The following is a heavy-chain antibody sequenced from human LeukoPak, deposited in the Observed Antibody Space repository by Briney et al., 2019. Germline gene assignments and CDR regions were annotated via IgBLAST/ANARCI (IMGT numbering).Heavy chain of an antibody. J-gene: IGHJ5*02. CDR3: ARDGDYSNYPNQGGWFDP. Sequence: ASVKVSCKTSGYTFTSYGINWVRQAPGQGLEWMGRISAHNGNANYAQKFQGRVTMTTDTLATTAYMELRSLRSDDTAVYYCARDGDYSNYPNQGGWFDPWGQGTLVTVSS. CDR2: ISAHNGNA. D-gene: IGHD4-11*01. V-gene: IGHV1-18*01. CDR1: GYTFTSYG.